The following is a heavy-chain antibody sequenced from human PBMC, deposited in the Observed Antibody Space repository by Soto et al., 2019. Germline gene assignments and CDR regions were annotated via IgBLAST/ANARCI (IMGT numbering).Heavy chain of an antibody. V-gene: IGHV1-3*01. CDR3: ARERGANWNYVISEFDP. Sequence: QVQLVQSGAEVKKPGASVKVSCKASGYTFTSYAMHWVREAPGQRLEWRGWINAGNGNTKYSQKFQVRVTITRDTSASTDYMELSSLRSEDTAVYYCARERGANWNYVISEFDPWGQGTLVTVSS. D-gene: IGHD1-7*01. CDR2: INAGNGNT. J-gene: IGHJ5*02. CDR1: GYTFTSYA.